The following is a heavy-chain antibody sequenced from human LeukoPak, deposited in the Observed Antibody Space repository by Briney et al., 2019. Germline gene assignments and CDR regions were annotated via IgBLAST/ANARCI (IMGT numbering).Heavy chain of an antibody. V-gene: IGHV3-53*01. J-gene: IGHJ3*02. CDR3: ASYSYGYRGAFDI. D-gene: IGHD5-18*01. CDR2: IYSGGST. CDR1: GFTVSSNY. Sequence: GGSLRLSCAASGFTVSSNYMSWVRQAPGKGLEWVSVIYSGGSTYYADSVKGRFTISRDNSKNTLYLQMNSLRAEDTAVYYCASYSYGYRGAFDIWGQGTMVTVSS.